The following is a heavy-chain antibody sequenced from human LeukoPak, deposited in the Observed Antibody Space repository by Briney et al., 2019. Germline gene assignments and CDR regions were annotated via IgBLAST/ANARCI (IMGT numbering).Heavy chain of an antibody. CDR2: IVVGSGNT. Sequence: VASVKVSCKASGFTFTSSAVQWVRQARGQRLEWIGWIVVGSGNTNYAQKFQERVTITRDMSTSTAYMELSSLRSEDTAVYYCAAVSWIRQWELRPGYFDYWGQGTLVTVSS. V-gene: IGHV1-58*01. CDR1: GFTFTSSA. CDR3: AAVSWIRQWELRPGYFDY. J-gene: IGHJ4*02. D-gene: IGHD1-26*01.